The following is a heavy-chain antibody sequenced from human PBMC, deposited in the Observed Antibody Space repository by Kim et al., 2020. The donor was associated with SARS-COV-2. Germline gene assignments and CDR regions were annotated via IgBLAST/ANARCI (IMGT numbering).Heavy chain of an antibody. CDR2: IRSKAYGGKT. V-gene: IGHV3-49*04. CDR1: GFTFGDYA. Sequence: GGSLRLSCTASGFTFGDYAMSWVRQAPGKGLEWVGIIRSKAYGGKTEYAASVKGRFTISRDDSKSIAYLHMNSLKTEDTAVYYCTSPIVVVPAAESDYYYYGMDAWGPGTTGTVS. D-gene: IGHD2-2*01. J-gene: IGHJ6*02. CDR3: TSPIVVVPAAESDYYYYGMDA.